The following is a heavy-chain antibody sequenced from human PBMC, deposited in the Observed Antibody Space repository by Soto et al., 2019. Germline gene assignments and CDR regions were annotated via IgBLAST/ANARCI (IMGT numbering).Heavy chain of an antibody. J-gene: IGHJ4*02. D-gene: IGHD5-12*01. Sequence: SETLSLTCTVSGGSVSSGSYYWSWIRQPPGKGLEWIGYIYYSGSTNYNPSLKSRVTISVDTSKNQFSLKLSSVTAADTAVYYCARDRRRDGYKFLFDYWGQGTLVTLSS. CDR1: GGSVSSGSYY. V-gene: IGHV4-61*01. CDR3: ARDRRRDGYKFLFDY. CDR2: IYYSGST.